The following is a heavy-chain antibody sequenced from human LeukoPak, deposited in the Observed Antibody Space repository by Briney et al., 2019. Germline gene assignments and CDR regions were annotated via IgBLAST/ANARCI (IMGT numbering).Heavy chain of an antibody. Sequence: KPSQTLSLTCTVSGGSISSIGHYWTWIRQHPGKGLEYIGYIYYSGNTYYNPSLKGRVTISVDTSKNQFSLNVSSVTAADTAVYFCARDQDGHNLDALDIWGQGTLVTVSS. J-gene: IGHJ3*02. D-gene: IGHD5-24*01. V-gene: IGHV4-31*03. CDR2: IYYSGNT. CDR1: GGSISSIGHY. CDR3: ARDQDGHNLDALDI.